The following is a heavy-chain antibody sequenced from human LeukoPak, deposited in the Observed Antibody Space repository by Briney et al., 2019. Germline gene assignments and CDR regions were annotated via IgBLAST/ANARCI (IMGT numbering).Heavy chain of an antibody. CDR1: GFTFSSYA. J-gene: IGHJ4*02. Sequence: GGSLRLSCVASGFTFSSYAMSWVRQAPGKGLEWVSAISGSGGSTYYADSVKGRFTISRDNSKNTLYLQMNSLRAEDTAVYYCAKESYDSSGRPHEIDYWGQGTLVTVSS. CDR3: AKESYDSSGRPHEIDY. D-gene: IGHD3-22*01. CDR2: ISGSGGST. V-gene: IGHV3-23*01.